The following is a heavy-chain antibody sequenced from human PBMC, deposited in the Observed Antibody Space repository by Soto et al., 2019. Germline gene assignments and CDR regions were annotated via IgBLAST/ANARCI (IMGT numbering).Heavy chain of an antibody. CDR1: GYSFCNYC. V-gene: IGHV5-51*01. CDR2: IYPGDYDT. Sequence: PGESLKISSKGSGYSFCNYCGVRVRPIPGKGLEWIGIIYPGDYDTRYSPSLQGQVTISADTSISTAYLQWSSLKASDTAMYYCARPKGEETTVLDYWGQGTLVTVSS. CDR3: ARPKGEETTVLDY. J-gene: IGHJ4*02. D-gene: IGHD1-1*01.